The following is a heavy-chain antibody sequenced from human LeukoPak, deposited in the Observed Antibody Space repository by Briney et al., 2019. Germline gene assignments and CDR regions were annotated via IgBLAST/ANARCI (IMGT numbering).Heavy chain of an antibody. D-gene: IGHD2-2*01. CDR1: GFTFSSYA. CDR3: AKDPPDCSSTSCYVDPPGTDY. Sequence: GGSLRLSCAASGFTFSSYAMSWVRQAPGKGLEWVSAISGSGGSTYYADSVKGRFTIPRDNSKNTLYLQMNSLRAEDTAVYYCAKDPPDCSSTSCYVDPPGTDYWGQGTLVTVSS. V-gene: IGHV3-23*01. J-gene: IGHJ4*02. CDR2: ISGSGGST.